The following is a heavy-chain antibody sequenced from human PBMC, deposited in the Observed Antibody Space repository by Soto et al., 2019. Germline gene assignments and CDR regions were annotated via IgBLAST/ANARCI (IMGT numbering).Heavy chain of an antibody. J-gene: IGHJ5*02. CDR1: GYTFFTYD. V-gene: IGHV1-18*01. Sequence: VHLVQSGVDVKTPRASVKVSCQASGYTFFTYDISWVRQAPGQGLEWMGWISTYSGDTKYAQKFQGRVTMTTDTPTTTAYLELRSLRSDDTAVYYCARHHGPTTSENWFDPWGQGTLVTVSS. CDR3: ARHHGPTTSENWFDP. CDR2: ISTYSGDT. D-gene: IGHD5-12*01.